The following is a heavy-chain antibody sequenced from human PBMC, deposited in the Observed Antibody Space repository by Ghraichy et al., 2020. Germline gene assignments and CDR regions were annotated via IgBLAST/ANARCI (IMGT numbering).Heavy chain of an antibody. D-gene: IGHD3-22*01. CDR2: ISGSGGTT. CDR1: GFTFSTYA. Sequence: GGSLRLSCAASGFTFSTYAMSWVRQAPGTGLEWVSGISGSGGTTYYADSVKGRFTVSRDNSKHTLFLQMNSLRADDTAVYYCAKDQEGIGLRVSMIVSDYWGQGTLVTVSS. CDR3: AKDQEGIGLRVSMIVSDY. J-gene: IGHJ4*02. V-gene: IGHV3-23*01.